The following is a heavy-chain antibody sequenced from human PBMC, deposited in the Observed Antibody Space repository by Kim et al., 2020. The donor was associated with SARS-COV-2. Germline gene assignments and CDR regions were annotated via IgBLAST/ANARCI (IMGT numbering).Heavy chain of an antibody. CDR2: IYPGDSDT. CDR3: ARSNPYYDSSGYGGYNWFDP. J-gene: IGHJ5*02. CDR1: GYSFTSYW. Sequence: GESLKISCKGSGYSFTSYWIGWVRQMPGKGLEWMGIIYPGDSDTRYSPSFQGQVTISADKSISTAYLQWSSLKASDTAMYYCARSNPYYDSSGYGGYNWFDPWGQGTLVTVSS. D-gene: IGHD3-22*01. V-gene: IGHV5-51*01.